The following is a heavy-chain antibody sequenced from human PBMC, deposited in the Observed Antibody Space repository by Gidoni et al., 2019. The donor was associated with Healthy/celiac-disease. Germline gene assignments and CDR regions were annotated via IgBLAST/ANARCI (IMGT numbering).Heavy chain of an antibody. CDR1: GFTFSSYA. D-gene: IGHD3-3*01. J-gene: IGHJ4*02. CDR3: AKVVLLRFLEWSDY. V-gene: IGHV3-23*01. Sequence: EVQLLESGGGLVQPGGSLRLSCAASGFTFSSYAMSWVRQAPGKGLEWVPAISGSGGSTYYADSVKGRFTISRDNSKNTLYLQMNSLRAEDTAVYYCAKVVLLRFLEWSDYWGQGTLVTVSS. CDR2: ISGSGGST.